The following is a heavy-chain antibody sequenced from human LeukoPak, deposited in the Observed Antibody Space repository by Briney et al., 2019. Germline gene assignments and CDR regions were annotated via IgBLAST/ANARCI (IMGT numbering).Heavy chain of an antibody. J-gene: IGHJ4*02. CDR2: IYSGGST. D-gene: IGHD3-9*01. CDR1: GFTVSSNY. CDR3: ARAPPYYDILTGYPYYFDY. V-gene: IGHV3-53*01. Sequence: GGSLRLSCAASGFTVSSNYMSWVRQAPGKGLEWVSVIYSGGSTYYADSVKGRFTISRDNSKNMLYLQMNSLRAEDTAVYYCARAPPYYDILTGYPYYFDYWGQGTLVTVSS.